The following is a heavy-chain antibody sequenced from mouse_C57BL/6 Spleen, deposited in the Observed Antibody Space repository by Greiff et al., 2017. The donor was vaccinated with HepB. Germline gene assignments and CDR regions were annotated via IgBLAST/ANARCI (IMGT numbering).Heavy chain of an antibody. D-gene: IGHD1-1*01. CDR3: ASVNYYGSDY. J-gene: IGHJ2*01. CDR1: GYTFTSYW. Sequence: QVQLQQPGAELVRPGSSVKLSCKASGYTFTSYWMHWVKQRPIQGLEWIGNIDPSDSETHYNQKFKDKATLTVDKSSSTAYMQLSSLTSEDSAVYYCASVNYYGSDYWGQGTTLTVSS. V-gene: IGHV1-52*01. CDR2: IDPSDSET.